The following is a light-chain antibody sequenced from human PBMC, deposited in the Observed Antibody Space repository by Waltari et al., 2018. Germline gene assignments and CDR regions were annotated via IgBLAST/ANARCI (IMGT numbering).Light chain of an antibody. V-gene: IGKV3-11*01. CDR2: DAS. J-gene: IGKJ5*01. Sequence: EIVLTQSPATLSLSPGERATLSCRASQSVSSYLAWYQQKPGQAPRLLIYDASNRATGIPARFSGSGSGTDFTLTISSLEPEDFAVYYCQQRSNWPPVITFGQGTRQEIK. CDR1: QSVSSY. CDR3: QQRSNWPPVIT.